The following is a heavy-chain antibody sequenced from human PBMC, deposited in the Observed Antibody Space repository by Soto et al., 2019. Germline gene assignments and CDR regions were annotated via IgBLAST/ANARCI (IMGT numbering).Heavy chain of an antibody. Sequence: QVQLVQSGPEVKKPGASVKVSCKSSNYTFSSFGISWMRQAPGQGLEWMGWINPYNDETNYAHNLQGRVTMSTATSTSTAYMELRSLRSEDTAVYYCARDPFYSGSNLQVGFFDSWGQGTLVTVSS. V-gene: IGHV1-18*01. J-gene: IGHJ4*02. CDR3: ARDPFYSGSNLQVGFFDS. CDR1: NYTFSSFG. CDR2: INPYNDET. D-gene: IGHD1-26*01.